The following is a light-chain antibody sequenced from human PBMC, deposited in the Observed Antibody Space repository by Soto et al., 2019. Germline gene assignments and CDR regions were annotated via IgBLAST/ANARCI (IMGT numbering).Light chain of an antibody. CDR2: AAS. V-gene: IGKV1-39*01. J-gene: IGKJ4*01. Sequence: DIQLTQSPSFLSASVGDRVTISCRASQGISSYLAWYQHKPGKAPNLLISAASTLQSGVPSRFSGSGSGTDFSLTISSLQPEDFATYFCQQSYYTPLTFGGGTKVDIK. CDR1: QGISSY. CDR3: QQSYYTPLT.